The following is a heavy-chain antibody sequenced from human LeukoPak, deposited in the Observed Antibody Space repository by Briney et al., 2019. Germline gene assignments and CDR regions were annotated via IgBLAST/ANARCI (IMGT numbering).Heavy chain of an antibody. CDR1: GFTFDNHA. D-gene: IGHD1-14*01. Sequence: HPGGSLRLSCAASGFTFDNHAMSWVRQAPGKGLEWVSAIGYGGHNTYYADSVKGRSTISRDNSRNTVYLQMNSLRAEDTAVYYCAKDWASGNYFDYWGQGTLVTVSS. J-gene: IGHJ4*02. CDR2: IGYGGHNT. CDR3: AKDWASGNYFDY. V-gene: IGHV3-23*01.